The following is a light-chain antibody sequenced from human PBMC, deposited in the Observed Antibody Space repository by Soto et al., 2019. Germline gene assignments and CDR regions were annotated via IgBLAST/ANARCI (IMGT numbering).Light chain of an antibody. V-gene: IGKV4-1*01. CDR1: QSVLYSSNNMNY. Sequence: DIVMTQSPDSLAVSLGERATINCNSSQSVLYSSNNMNYLAWYQQKPGQPPMLLIYWASTRESRVPDRYSGSGSDTDFTLTSSSPEAEDVAVCYCQQYYRPLTFGRGTKVEIK. CDR3: QQYYRPLT. J-gene: IGKJ1*01. CDR2: WAS.